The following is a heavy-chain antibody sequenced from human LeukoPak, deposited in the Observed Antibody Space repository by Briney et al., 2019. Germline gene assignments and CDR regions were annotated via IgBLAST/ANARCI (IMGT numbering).Heavy chain of an antibody. V-gene: IGHV1-69*05. Sequence: ASVKVSCKASGGTFSSYAVSWVRQAPGQGLEWMGGIIPVFGTTNYTQKFQGRVTITTDESTTTAYMELSSLRSEDTAVYYCARCRGSYYYFYYMDVWGTGTTVTVSS. CDR2: IIPVFGTT. CDR1: GGTFSSYA. D-gene: IGHD1-26*01. CDR3: ARCRGSYYYFYYMDV. J-gene: IGHJ6*03.